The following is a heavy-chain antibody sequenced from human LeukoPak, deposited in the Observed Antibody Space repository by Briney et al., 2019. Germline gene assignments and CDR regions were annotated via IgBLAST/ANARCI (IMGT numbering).Heavy chain of an antibody. V-gene: IGHV3-30*18. J-gene: IGHJ4*02. Sequence: PGGSLRLSCAASGFTFSTSGMHWVRQAPGKGLDRVAVISYDGSNKYYAGSVKGRFTISRDNYKNTLYLQMNSLRAEDTAVYYCAKGGYGDYQFDYWGQGTLVTVSS. CDR3: AKGGYGDYQFDY. CDR2: ISYDGSNK. CDR1: GFTFSTSG. D-gene: IGHD4-17*01.